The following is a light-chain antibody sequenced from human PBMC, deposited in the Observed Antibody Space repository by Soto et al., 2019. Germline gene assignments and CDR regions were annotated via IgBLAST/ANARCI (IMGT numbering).Light chain of an antibody. CDR2: GAS. Sequence: THSPCTLSVSPLESATLSCMSIQSIIENLVLYQQKPGQAPRLLIYGASTRATGIPARFSGSGSGAEYFLTISSLQSEDFAVYFCQHYNNWPPQFTFGGGTKVDIK. J-gene: IGKJ4*01. CDR3: QHYNNWPPQFT. CDR1: QSIIEN. V-gene: IGKV3-15*01.